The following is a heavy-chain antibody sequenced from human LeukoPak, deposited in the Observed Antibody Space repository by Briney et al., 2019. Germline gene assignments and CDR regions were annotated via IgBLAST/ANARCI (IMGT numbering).Heavy chain of an antibody. D-gene: IGHD6-19*01. CDR2: ISAFDDIT. CDR1: GFTFDDFA. V-gene: IGHV3-43*02. CDR3: AKVISGWYGYDF. Sequence: GGSLRLSCAASGFTFDDFAMHWVRQAPGKGLEWVSLISAFDDITYYADSVRGRFTISRDNSKNSLYLQMNNLRIEDTAFYYCAKVISGWYGYDFWGQGTLVTVSS. J-gene: IGHJ4*02.